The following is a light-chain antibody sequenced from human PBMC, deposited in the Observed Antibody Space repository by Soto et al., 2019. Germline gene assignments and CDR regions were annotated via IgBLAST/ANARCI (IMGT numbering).Light chain of an antibody. V-gene: IGLV3-21*02. CDR2: DDS. CDR3: QVWDSSSDHWV. CDR1: NIGSKS. Sequence: SYELTQPPSVSVAPGQTARTTCGGNNIGSKSVHWYQQTPGQAPVLVVYDDSDRPSGIPERFSGSNSGNTATLTISRVEAGDEADYYCQVWDSSSDHWVFGGGTKLTVL. J-gene: IGLJ3*02.